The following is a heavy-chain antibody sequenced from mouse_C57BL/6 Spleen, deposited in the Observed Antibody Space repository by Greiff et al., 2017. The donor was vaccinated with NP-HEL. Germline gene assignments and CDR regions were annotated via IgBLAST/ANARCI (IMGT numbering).Heavy chain of an antibody. J-gene: IGHJ4*01. CDR1: GFTFSSYA. Sequence: EVKLVESGEGLVKPGGSLKLSCAASGFTFSSYAMSWVRQTPEKRLEWVAYISSGGDYIYYADTVKGRFTISRDNARNTLYLQMSSLKSEDTAMYYCTTITTVVADYAMDYWGQGTSVTVSS. CDR3: TTITTVVADYAMDY. CDR2: ISSGGDYI. V-gene: IGHV5-9-1*02. D-gene: IGHD1-1*01.